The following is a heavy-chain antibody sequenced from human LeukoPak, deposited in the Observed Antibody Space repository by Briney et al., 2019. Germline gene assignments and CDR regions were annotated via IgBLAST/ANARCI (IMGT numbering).Heavy chain of an antibody. V-gene: IGHV3-74*01. Sequence: GGSLRLSCAASGFTFSNYWMHWVRQVPGKGLVWVSRINTDGSTTSYADSVRGRFTISRDDAKNTLYLQMNSLRAEDTAVYYCAKDSDGYHDYWGQGTLVTVSS. CDR3: AKDSDGYHDY. J-gene: IGHJ4*02. CDR1: GFTFSNYW. CDR2: INTDGSTT. D-gene: IGHD5-24*01.